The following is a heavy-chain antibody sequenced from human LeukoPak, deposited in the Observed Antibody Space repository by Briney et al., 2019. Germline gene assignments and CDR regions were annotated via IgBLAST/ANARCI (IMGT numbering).Heavy chain of an antibody. D-gene: IGHD1-26*01. CDR2: ISYDGSNK. CDR1: GFTFSSYA. V-gene: IGHV3-30-3*01. CDR3: ARVSGSYSPDY. J-gene: IGHJ4*02. Sequence: HPGGSLRLSCAASGFTFSSYAMHWVRQAPGKGLEWVAVISYDGSNKYYADSVKGRFTISRDNSKNTLYLQMNSLRAEDTAVYYCARVSGSYSPDYWGQGTLVTVSS.